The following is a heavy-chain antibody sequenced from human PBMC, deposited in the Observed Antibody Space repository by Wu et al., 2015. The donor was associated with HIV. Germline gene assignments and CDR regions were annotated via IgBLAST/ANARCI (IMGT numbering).Heavy chain of an antibody. D-gene: IGHD1-1*01. CDR3: AGGILVRGSERWFDP. Sequence: QVQLVQSGAEVKKPGSSVNVSCQAFGGTFSGYAVNWVRQAPGQGLEWMGGIIPVFGTTSYAQKFRGRVTITTDASTNTAYMELTSLRSADTAVYYCAGGILVRGSERWFDPWGQGTLVTVSS. CDR1: GGTFSGYA. CDR2: IIPVFGTT. V-gene: IGHV1-69*05. J-gene: IGHJ5*02.